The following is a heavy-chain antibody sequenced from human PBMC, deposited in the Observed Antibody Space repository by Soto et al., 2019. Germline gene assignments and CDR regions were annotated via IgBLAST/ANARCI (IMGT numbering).Heavy chain of an antibody. Sequence: QVQLVQSGAEVKKPGASVKVSCKASGYTFTSYYMHWVRQAPGQGLEWMGIINPSGGSTSYAQKCQGRVTMTRDTSTSTVYRELSSLRSEDTAVYYCARDQFYGSGSYYNVRCDPWGQGTLVTVSS. CDR2: INPSGGST. J-gene: IGHJ5*02. CDR3: ARDQFYGSGSYYNVRCDP. D-gene: IGHD3-10*01. CDR1: GYTFTSYY. V-gene: IGHV1-46*03.